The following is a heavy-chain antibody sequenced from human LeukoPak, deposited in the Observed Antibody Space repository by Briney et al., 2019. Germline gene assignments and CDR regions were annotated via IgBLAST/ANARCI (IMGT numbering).Heavy chain of an antibody. CDR3: ARDPRHSSGPGSNWFDP. CDR2: INSDGSST. J-gene: IGHJ5*02. V-gene: IGHV3-74*01. Sequence: GGSLRLSCAASGFTFSSYWMHWVRQAPGKGLVWVSRINSDGSSTSYADSVKGRFTISRDNAKNTLYLQMNSLRAEDTAVYYCARDPRHSSGPGSNWFDPWGQGTLVTVSS. CDR1: GFTFSSYW. D-gene: IGHD6-19*01.